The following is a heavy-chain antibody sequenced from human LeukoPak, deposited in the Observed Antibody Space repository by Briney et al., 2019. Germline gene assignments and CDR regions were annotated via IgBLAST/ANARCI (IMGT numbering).Heavy chain of an antibody. CDR2: INHSGST. CDR3: ARGSRTRGPGLPRAGAFDI. J-gene: IGHJ3*02. V-gene: IGHV4-34*01. D-gene: IGHD5-12*01. CDR1: GGSFSGYY. Sequence: KPSETLSLTCAVYGGSFSGYYWSWIRQPPGKGLEWIGEINHSGSTNYNPSLKSRVTISVDTSKNQFSLKLSSVTAADTAVYYCARGSRTRGPGLPRAGAFDIWGQGTMVTVSS.